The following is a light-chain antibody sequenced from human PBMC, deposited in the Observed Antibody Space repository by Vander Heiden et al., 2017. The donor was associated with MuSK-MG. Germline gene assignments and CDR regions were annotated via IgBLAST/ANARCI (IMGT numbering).Light chain of an antibody. CDR3: QKDNSAPFT. CDR1: EGISNY. J-gene: IGKJ4*01. CDR2: ATS. V-gene: IGKV1-27*01. Sequence: DIQMTQSPSSLSASVGDRVTITCRASEGISNYLAWYQQKPGKVPKLLLYATSTLHSGVPSRFSGSGSEKHFTLTITSLQPEDVATYYCQKDNSAPFTFGGGTKVEIK.